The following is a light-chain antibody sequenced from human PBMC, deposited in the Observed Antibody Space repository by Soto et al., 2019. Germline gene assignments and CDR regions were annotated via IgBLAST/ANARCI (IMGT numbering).Light chain of an antibody. CDR3: QQYGSSPPIT. CDR2: GAS. J-gene: IGKJ5*01. CDR1: QSVSSTY. Sequence: EIVLTQSPGTLSLSPGERATLSCRASQSVSSTYLAWYQQKPGQAPRLLIYGASNRATGIPDRFSGSGSGTDFTLTISGLEPEDFVVYYCQQYGSSPPITFGQGTRLEIK. V-gene: IGKV3-20*01.